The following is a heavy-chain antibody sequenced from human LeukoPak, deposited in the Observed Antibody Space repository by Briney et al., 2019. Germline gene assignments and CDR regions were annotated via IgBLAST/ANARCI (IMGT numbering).Heavy chain of an antibody. V-gene: IGHV1-46*01. D-gene: IGHD3-22*01. Sequence: GASVKGSCKASGYTFTSYYMHWVRQAPGQGLEWMGIINPSGGSTSYAQKFQGRVTMTTDTSTSTAYMELRSLRSDDTAVYYCARDLGRYYYDSSGYSDYWGQGTLVTVSS. CDR2: INPSGGST. CDR1: GYTFTSYY. CDR3: ARDLGRYYYDSSGYSDY. J-gene: IGHJ4*02.